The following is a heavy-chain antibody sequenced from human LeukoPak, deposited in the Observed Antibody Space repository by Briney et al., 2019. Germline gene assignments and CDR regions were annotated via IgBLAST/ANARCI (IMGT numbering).Heavy chain of an antibody. CDR3: ARGGGLSSSGSYPGDAFDI. D-gene: IGHD1-26*01. CDR2: INPSGGST. Sequence: GASVKVSCKASGYTFTSYYMHWVRRAPGQGLEWMGIINPSGGSTSYAQKFQGRVTMTRDTSTSTVYMELSSLRSEDTAVYYCARGGGLSSSGSYPGDAFDIWGQGTMVTVS. CDR1: GYTFTSYY. V-gene: IGHV1-46*01. J-gene: IGHJ3*02.